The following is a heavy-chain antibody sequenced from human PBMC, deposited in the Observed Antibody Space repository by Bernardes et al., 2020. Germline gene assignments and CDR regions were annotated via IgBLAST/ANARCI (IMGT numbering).Heavy chain of an antibody. J-gene: IGHJ4*02. CDR3: ARGPIVVVVAATPGGLDY. CDR1: GGSISSSSYY. Sequence: EALSLTCTVSGGSISSSSYYWGWIRQPPGKGLEWIGSIYYSGSTYYNPSLKSRVTISVDTSKNQFSLKLSSVTAADTAVYYCARGPIVVVVAATPGGLDYWGQGTLVTVSS. D-gene: IGHD2-15*01. CDR2: IYYSGST. V-gene: IGHV4-39*01.